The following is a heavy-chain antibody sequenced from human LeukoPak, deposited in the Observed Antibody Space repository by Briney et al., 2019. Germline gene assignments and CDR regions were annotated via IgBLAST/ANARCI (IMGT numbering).Heavy chain of an antibody. J-gene: IGHJ5*02. CDR3: AKDSSSWYNWFDP. Sequence: QTGRSLRLSCAASGFTFSSYAMSWVRQAPGKGLEWVSAISGSGGSTYYADSVKGRFTISRDNSKNTLYLQMNSLRAEDTAVYYCAKDSSSWYNWFDPWGQGTLATVSS. CDR1: GFTFSSYA. D-gene: IGHD6-13*01. CDR2: ISGSGGST. V-gene: IGHV3-23*01.